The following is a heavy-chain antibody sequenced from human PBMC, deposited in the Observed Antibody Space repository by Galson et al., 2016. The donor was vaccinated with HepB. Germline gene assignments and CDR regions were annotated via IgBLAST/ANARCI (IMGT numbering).Heavy chain of an antibody. CDR1: GFTLSDYY. D-gene: IGHD6-13*01. Sequence: SLRLSCAASGFTLSDYYMSWIRQAPEKGLEWVSYISSSGSTIYYTDSVKGRFAISRDNAKNSLYLQMNSLRAEDTAVYYCARKGTSSWSIFDYWGQGTLVSVSS. CDR2: ISSSGSTI. J-gene: IGHJ4*02. V-gene: IGHV3-11*04. CDR3: ARKGTSSWSIFDY.